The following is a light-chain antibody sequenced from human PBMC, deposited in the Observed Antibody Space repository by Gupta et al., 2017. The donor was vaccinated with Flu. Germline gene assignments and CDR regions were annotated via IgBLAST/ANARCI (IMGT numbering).Light chain of an antibody. CDR2: AAS. CDR3: QQLNNYPPIT. Sequence: DIQLTQSPSFLSASVGDRVTITCRASQVIGSYLAWYQQKPGTAPKLLIYAASTLQSGVPSRFSGSGSGTEFSLTISTLQPEDFATYYCQQLNNYPPITFGQGTRLEIK. CDR1: QVIGSY. J-gene: IGKJ5*01. V-gene: IGKV1-9*01.